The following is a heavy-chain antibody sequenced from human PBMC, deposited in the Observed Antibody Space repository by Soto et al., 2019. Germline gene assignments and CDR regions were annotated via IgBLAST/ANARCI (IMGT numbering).Heavy chain of an antibody. Sequence: EVQLVESGGGLVQPGGSLSLSCEASGFTFRNYDMHWVRQGTGKGLEWVSGISAAGDPDYADSVEGRFTISRENAQNSFFLQMNSLRVGDKAVYYCARTDRDFYGLDVWGQGTTVLVSS. CDR3: ARTDRDFYGLDV. V-gene: IGHV3-13*05. CDR2: ISAAGDP. J-gene: IGHJ6*02. CDR1: GFTFRNYD.